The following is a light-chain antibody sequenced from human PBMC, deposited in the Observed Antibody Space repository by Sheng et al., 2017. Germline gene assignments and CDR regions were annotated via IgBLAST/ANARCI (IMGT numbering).Light chain of an antibody. Sequence: SYELTQPPSVSVAPGKTARITCGGNNIESKSVNWYQQKPGQAPVLVVYDDRDRPSGIPERFSGSNSGKTATLTVSRVEAGDEADYYCQVWDSSSDHPEGVFGGGTKLTVV. CDR2: DDR. CDR1: NIESKS. J-gene: IGLJ2*01. CDR3: QVWDSSSDHPEGV. V-gene: IGLV3-21*03.